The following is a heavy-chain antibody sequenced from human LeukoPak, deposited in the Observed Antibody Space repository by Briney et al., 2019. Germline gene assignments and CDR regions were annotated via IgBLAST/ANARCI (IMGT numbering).Heavy chain of an antibody. CDR2: IIPSGHTT. J-gene: IGHJ4*02. CDR3: TSGVTGSAPCDF. D-gene: IGHD1-26*01. Sequence: GGSLRLSCAASGFTFSSYEMNWVRQAPGKGLEWVSGIIPSGHTTYYADSVRGRFTISRDNSRNTLYLQMNSLKTEDTAVYYCTSGVTGSAPCDFWGQGTLVTVSS. CDR1: GFTFSSYE. V-gene: IGHV3-23*01.